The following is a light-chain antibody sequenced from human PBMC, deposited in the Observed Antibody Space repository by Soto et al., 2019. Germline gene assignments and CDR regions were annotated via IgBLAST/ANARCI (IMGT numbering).Light chain of an antibody. V-gene: IGKV3-20*01. CDR2: GTS. J-gene: IGKJ2*01. CDR3: QQYGSSSL. Sequence: ENVLTQSPGTLSLSPGERASLSCRASQSVGTSFLAWYQQKPGQAPRLLLYGTSNSATGIPDRFSGSGSGTDFTLTISRLEPEDFAVYFCQQYGSSSLFGQGTKVEIK. CDR1: QSVGTSF.